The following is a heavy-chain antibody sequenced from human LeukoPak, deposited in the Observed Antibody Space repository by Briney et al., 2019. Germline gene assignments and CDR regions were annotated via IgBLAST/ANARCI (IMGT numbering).Heavy chain of an antibody. CDR1: GYTFTSYG. CDR3: ARALSRGYSGYDYGLGY. V-gene: IGHV1-18*01. J-gene: IGHJ4*02. D-gene: IGHD5-12*01. CDR2: ISASNGNT. Sequence: ASVKVSCKASGYTFTSYGISWVRQAPGQGLEWMGWISASNGNTNYAQKLQGRVTMTTETSTSTAYMDLRSLRSDDTAVYYCARALSRGYSGYDYGLGYWGQGTLVTVSS.